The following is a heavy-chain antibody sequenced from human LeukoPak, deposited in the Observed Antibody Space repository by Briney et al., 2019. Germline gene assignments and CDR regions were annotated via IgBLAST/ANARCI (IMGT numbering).Heavy chain of an antibody. J-gene: IGHJ4*02. D-gene: IGHD4-23*01. Sequence: GGSLRLSCAASGFTFSNYAMTWVRQAPGKGLEWVSGISGSGSSTYYADSVKGRFTLSRDYPKNTLYLQMNSLRVEDTAVYYCARGRPHGNDYWGQGTLVTVSS. CDR3: ARGRPHGNDY. V-gene: IGHV3-23*01. CDR2: ISGSGSST. CDR1: GFTFSNYA.